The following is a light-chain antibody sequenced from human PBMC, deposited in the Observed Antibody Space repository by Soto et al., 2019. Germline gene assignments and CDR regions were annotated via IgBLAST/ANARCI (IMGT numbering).Light chain of an antibody. V-gene: IGLV1-44*01. Sequence: QSVLTQPPSASGTPGQRVTISCSGSSSNIGSNTVNWYQQLPGTAPKLLIYTDYQRPSGVPGRFSGSKSGTSASLAISGLQSEDEADYYCAAWDDSLNAYVFGTGTKLPVL. CDR2: TDY. CDR1: SSNIGSNT. CDR3: AAWDDSLNAYV. J-gene: IGLJ1*01.